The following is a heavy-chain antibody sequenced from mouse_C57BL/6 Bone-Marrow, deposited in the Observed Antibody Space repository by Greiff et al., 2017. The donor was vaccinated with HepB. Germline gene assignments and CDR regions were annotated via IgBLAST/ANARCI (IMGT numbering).Heavy chain of an antibody. D-gene: IGHD3-3*01. J-gene: IGHJ2*01. CDR1: GYAFTNYL. CDR2: INPGSGGT. CDR3: AREGLAYYFDY. V-gene: IGHV1-54*01. Sequence: VQLQQSGAELVRPGTSVKVSCKASGYAFTNYLIEWVKQRPGQGLEWIGVINPGSGGTNYNEKFKGKATLTADKSSSTAYMRLSSLTSEDSAVYFCAREGLAYYFDYWGQGTTLTVSS.